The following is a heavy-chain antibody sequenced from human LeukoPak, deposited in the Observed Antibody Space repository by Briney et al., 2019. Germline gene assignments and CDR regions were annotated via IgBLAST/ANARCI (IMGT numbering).Heavy chain of an antibody. Sequence: GGSLRLSCAASGFTFSSYAMSWVRQAPGKGLEWVSAISGSGGSTYYADSVKGRFTISRDNSKNTLYLQMNSLRAEDTALYYCAKDRGSVAVAGIDYWGQGTLVTVSS. J-gene: IGHJ4*02. CDR2: ISGSGGST. CDR3: AKDRGSVAVAGIDY. CDR1: GFTFSSYA. D-gene: IGHD6-19*01. V-gene: IGHV3-23*01.